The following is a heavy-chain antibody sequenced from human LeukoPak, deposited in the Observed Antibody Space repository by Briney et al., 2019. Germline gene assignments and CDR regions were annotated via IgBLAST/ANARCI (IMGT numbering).Heavy chain of an antibody. CDR2: IVGGGVTT. D-gene: IGHD6-19*01. V-gene: IGHV3-23*01. CDR1: GFTFSRYG. Sequence: GGSLRLSCEASGFTFSRYGLSWGRQAPRPGLEWVSIIVGGGVTTYYAGSVKGRFTVSRDDSRSTMYLQMNSLTADDTAVYYCARDVEGTGWPYYGLDVWGQGTTVTVSS. CDR3: ARDVEGTGWPYYGLDV. J-gene: IGHJ6*02.